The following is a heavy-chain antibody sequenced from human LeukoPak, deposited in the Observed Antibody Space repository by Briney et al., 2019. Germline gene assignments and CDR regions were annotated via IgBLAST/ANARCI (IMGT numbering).Heavy chain of an antibody. D-gene: IGHD5-18*01. CDR1: GFNFSGYE. V-gene: IGHV3-48*03. Sequence: GGSLRLSCAASGFNFSGYEMNWVRQAAGKGLEWVSYISSRGDSRHYADSVRGRFTISRDNAKNTLDLQMNSLRAEDTAVYYCARDKEYSFDSWGQGTLVTVSS. CDR3: ARDKEYSFDS. J-gene: IGHJ4*02. CDR2: ISSRGDSR.